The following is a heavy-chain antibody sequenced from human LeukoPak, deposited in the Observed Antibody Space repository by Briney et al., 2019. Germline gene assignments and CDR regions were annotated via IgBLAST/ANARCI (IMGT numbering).Heavy chain of an antibody. CDR1: EGTFSSYA. J-gene: IGHJ6*03. Sequence: SVKVFCTASEGTFSSYAINWVRQAPGQGLEWMGRIIPIFGTANYAQKFQGRVTITTDESTSTAYMELSSLRSEDTAVYYCASAVNYYAYMDVWGKGTTVTVSS. D-gene: IGHD3-10*01. V-gene: IGHV1-69*05. CDR2: IIPIFGTA. CDR3: ASAVNYYAYMDV.